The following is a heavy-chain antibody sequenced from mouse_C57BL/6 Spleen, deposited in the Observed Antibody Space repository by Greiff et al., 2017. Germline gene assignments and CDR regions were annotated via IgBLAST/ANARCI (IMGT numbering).Heavy chain of an antibody. J-gene: IGHJ2*01. Sequence: VMLVESGAELVKPGASVKISCKASGYAFSSYWMNWVKQRPGKGLEWIGQIYPGDGDTNYNGKFKGKATLTADKSSSTAYMQLSSRTSEYSAVYFCARSSWDDFDYWGQGTTLTVSS. CDR3: ARSSWDDFDY. CDR2: IYPGDGDT. CDR1: GYAFSSYW. D-gene: IGHD4-1*01. V-gene: IGHV1-80*01.